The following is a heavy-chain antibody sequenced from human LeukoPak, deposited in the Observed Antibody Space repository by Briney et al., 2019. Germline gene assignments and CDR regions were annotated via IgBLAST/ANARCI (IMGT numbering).Heavy chain of an antibody. V-gene: IGHV4-39*01. D-gene: IGHD4-17*01. CDR3: ARQDYADASYN. J-gene: IGHJ4*02. CDR2: VLYTGIT. CDR1: GGSISGSDYY. Sequence: ASENLSLTGTVSGGSISGSDYYWGWVRQPPGKGLEWIGSVLYTGITDYNPSLKSRLSISVDMSKTQFSLRLSSVTAADTAVYYCARQDYADASYNWGQGTLVTVSS.